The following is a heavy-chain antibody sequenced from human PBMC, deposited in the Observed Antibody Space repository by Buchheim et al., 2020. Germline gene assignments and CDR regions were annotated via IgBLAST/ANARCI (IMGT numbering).Heavy chain of an antibody. CDR3: TKDRNLYTSGSCSEY. V-gene: IGHV3-23*01. J-gene: IGHJ4*02. CDR1: GLTFSSSV. D-gene: IGHD3-10*01. CDR2: ISPESTST. Sequence: EVQLLESGGGLVQPGGSLRLSCVASGLTFSSSVMSWVRQAPGKGPEWLSAISPESTSTYYTDSVKGRFTISRDDSKNTLFLQMNSLRAEDTALYYCTKDRNLYTSGSCSEYWGRGTL.